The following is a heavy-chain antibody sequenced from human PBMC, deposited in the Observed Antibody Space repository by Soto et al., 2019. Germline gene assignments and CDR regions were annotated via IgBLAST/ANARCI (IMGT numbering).Heavy chain of an antibody. CDR3: ANTASKYDSSSPDFDY. CDR2: ISFDGSNK. CDR1: VFTFTNYG. Sequence: GWSLRLACAASVFTFTNYGMQWVRQAPGKGLEWVAVISFDGSNKYYVDSVKGRFTISRDNSKNTLYLQVNSLRPEDTAIYYCANTASKYDSSSPDFDYWGQGTLVTVSS. V-gene: IGHV3-30*18. D-gene: IGHD6-6*01. J-gene: IGHJ4*02.